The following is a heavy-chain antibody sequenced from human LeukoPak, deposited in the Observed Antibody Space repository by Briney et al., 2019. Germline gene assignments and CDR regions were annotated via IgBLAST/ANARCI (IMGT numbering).Heavy chain of an antibody. J-gene: IGHJ6*03. D-gene: IGHD3-10*01. CDR1: GGSFSGYY. CDR3: ARARGAYYYYYYYMDV. CDR2: INHSGST. V-gene: IGHV4-34*01. Sequence: PSETLSLTCAVYGGSFSGYYWSWIRQPPGKGLEWIGEINHSGSTNYNPSLKSRVTISVDTSKNQFSLKLSSVTAADTAVYYCARARGAYYYYYYYMDVWGKGTTVTVSS.